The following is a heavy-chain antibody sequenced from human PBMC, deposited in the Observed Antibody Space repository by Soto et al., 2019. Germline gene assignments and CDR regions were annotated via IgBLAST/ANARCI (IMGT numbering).Heavy chain of an antibody. CDR3: ARDTYYYDSSGYRPDY. CDR2: ISAYNGNT. J-gene: IGHJ4*02. D-gene: IGHD3-22*01. V-gene: IGHV1-18*01. Sequence: QVQLVQSGAEVKKPGASVKVSCKASGYTFTSYGISWVRQAPGQGLEWMGWISAYNGNTNYAQKLKGTVTMTQDTSTSTAYMELRSLRSADTAVYYCARDTYYYDSSGYRPDYWGQGTLVTVSS. CDR1: GYTFTSYG.